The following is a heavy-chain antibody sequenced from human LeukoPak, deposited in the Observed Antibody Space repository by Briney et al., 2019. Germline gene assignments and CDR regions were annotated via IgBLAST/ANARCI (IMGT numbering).Heavy chain of an antibody. CDR2: MSNDGSNK. D-gene: IGHD3-9*01. V-gene: IGHV3-30*04. CDR3: ANTAFDDILTGYSHAFDY. Sequence: GGSLRLSCAASGFAFSTYAMHWVRQAPGKGLEWVAVMSNDGSNKYYADSVKGRFTISRDNSKNTLYLQMNSLRAEDTAVYYCANTAFDDILTGYSHAFDYWGQGTLVTVSS. CDR1: GFAFSTYA. J-gene: IGHJ4*02.